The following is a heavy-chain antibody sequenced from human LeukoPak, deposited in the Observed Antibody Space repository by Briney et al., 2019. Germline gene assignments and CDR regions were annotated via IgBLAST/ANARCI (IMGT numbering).Heavy chain of an antibody. J-gene: IGHJ4*02. Sequence: SETLSLTCTVSGGSISSYYWSWIRQPPGKGLEWIGYIYYSGSTNYNPSLKSRVTISVDTSKNQFSLKLSSVTAADTAVYYCARGTAYYYDSSGYYSYWGQGTLVTVSS. D-gene: IGHD3-22*01. CDR2: IYYSGST. V-gene: IGHV4-59*12. CDR1: GGSISSYY. CDR3: ARGTAYYYDSSGYYSY.